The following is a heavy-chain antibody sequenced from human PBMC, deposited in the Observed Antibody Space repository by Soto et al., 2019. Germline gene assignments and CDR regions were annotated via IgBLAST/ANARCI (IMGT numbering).Heavy chain of an antibody. CDR1: GYTFTSYG. D-gene: IGHD1-7*01. J-gene: IGHJ6*02. CDR2: ISAYNGNT. V-gene: IGHV1-18*01. CDR3: ARVLSFPGITGTKPHRYYYYGMDV. Sequence: PEASVKVSCKASGYTFTSYGISWVRQAPGQGLEWMGWISAYNGNTNYAQKLQGRVTMTTDTSTSTAYMGLRSLRSDDTAVYYCARVLSFPGITGTKPHRYYYYGMDVWGQGTTVTVSS.